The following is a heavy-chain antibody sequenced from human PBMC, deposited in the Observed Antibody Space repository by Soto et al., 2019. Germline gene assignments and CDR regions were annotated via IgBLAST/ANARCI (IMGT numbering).Heavy chain of an antibody. CDR2: IYWDDDK. V-gene: IGHV2-5*02. CDR1: GFSLSTSGVG. D-gene: IGHD3-22*01. Sequence: SGPTLVNPTQTLTLTCTFSGFSLSTSGVGVGWIRQPPGKALEWLALIYWDDDKRYSPSLKSRLTITKDTSKNQVVLTMTNMDPVDTATYYCARTLYYYDSSGYGYYFDYWGQGTLVTVSS. J-gene: IGHJ4*02. CDR3: ARTLYYYDSSGYGYYFDY.